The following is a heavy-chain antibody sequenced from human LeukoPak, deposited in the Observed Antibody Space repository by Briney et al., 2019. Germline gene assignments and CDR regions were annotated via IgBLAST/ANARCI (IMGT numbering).Heavy chain of an antibody. V-gene: IGHV3-66*01. J-gene: IGHJ4*02. CDR2: IYSGGST. D-gene: IGHD3-16*02. CDR3: AKDYDYVWGSYRLTGGFDY. CDR1: GFTVSSNY. Sequence: GGSLRLSCAASGFTVSSNYMSWVRQAPGKGLEWVSVIYSGGSTYYADSVKGRFTISRDNSKNTLYLQMNSLRAEDTAVYYCAKDYDYVWGSYRLTGGFDYWGQGTLVTVSS.